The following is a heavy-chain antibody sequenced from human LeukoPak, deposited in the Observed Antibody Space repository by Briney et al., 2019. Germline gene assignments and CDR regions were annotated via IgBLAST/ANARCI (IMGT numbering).Heavy chain of an antibody. J-gene: IGHJ4*02. CDR2: ISYDGSNK. V-gene: IGHV3-30*04. Sequence: PGGSLRLSRAASGFTLSSYAMHWVRQAPGKGLEGVAVISYDGSNKYYADSVKGRFTISRDNSKNTLYLQMNSLRAEDTAVYYCAREKIVVVPAAYFDYWGQGTLVTVSS. D-gene: IGHD2-2*01. CDR1: GFTLSSYA. CDR3: AREKIVVVPAAYFDY.